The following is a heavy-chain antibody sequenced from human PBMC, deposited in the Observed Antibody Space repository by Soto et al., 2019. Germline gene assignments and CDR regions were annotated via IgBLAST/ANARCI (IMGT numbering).Heavy chain of an antibody. CDR2: ISYDGSNK. CDR1: GFTFSSYG. D-gene: IGHD3-22*01. Sequence: VQLVESGGGVVQPGRSLRLSCAASGFTFSSYGMHWVRQAPGKGLEWVAVISYDGSNKYYADSVKGRFTISRDNSKNTWYLQMNSLRAEDTAVYYWAKDSDVVVTWSGMDVWGQGTTVTVSS. J-gene: IGHJ6*02. V-gene: IGHV3-30*18. CDR3: AKDSDVVVTWSGMDV.